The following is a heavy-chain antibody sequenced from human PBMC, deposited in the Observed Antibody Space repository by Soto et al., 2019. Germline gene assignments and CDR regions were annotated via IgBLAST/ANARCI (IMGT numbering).Heavy chain of an antibody. Sequence: SVKVSCKDSGGTLSNYAISWVRQDKEEGLEWMGGIVPIFGTVNYAQKFQGRVTITADESTTTAYMELSSLISEDTAVYYCARVQAVPGIYNYYGLDVWGQGTTVTVSS. CDR2: IVPIFGTV. J-gene: IGHJ6*02. CDR3: ARVQAVPGIYNYYGLDV. CDR1: GGTLSNYA. V-gene: IGHV1-69*01. D-gene: IGHD6-19*01.